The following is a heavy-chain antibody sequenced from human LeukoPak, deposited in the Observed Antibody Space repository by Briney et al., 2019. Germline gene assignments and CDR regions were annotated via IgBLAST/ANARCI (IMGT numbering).Heavy chain of an antibody. V-gene: IGHV4-39*01. Sequence: SETLSLTCTVSGGSISSSSYYWGWIRQPPGKGLEWIGSIYYSGSTYYNPSLKSRVTISVDTSKNQFPLKLVSVTAADTAVYYCARAYSSGWYVPERYNWFDPWGQGTLVTVSS. D-gene: IGHD6-19*01. CDR2: IYYSGST. J-gene: IGHJ5*02. CDR1: GGSISSSSYY. CDR3: ARAYSSGWYVPERYNWFDP.